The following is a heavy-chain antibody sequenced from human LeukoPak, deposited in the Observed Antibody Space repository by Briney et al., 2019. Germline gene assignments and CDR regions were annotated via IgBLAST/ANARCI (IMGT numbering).Heavy chain of an antibody. J-gene: IGHJ6*02. CDR2: INPNSGGT. CDR3: ARDLPNYDILTGYPVYYYGMDV. D-gene: IGHD3-9*01. CDR1: GYTFTGYY. V-gene: IGHV1-2*02. Sequence: ASVKVSCKASGYTFTGYYMHWVRQAPGQGLEWMGWINPNSGGTNYAQKFQGRVTMTRDTSISTAYMELSRLRSDDTAVYYCARDLPNYDILTGYPVYYYGMDVWGQGTTVTVSS.